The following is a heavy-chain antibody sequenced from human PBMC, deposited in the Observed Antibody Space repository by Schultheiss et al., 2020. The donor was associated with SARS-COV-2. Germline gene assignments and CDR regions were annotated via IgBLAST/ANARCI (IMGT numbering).Heavy chain of an antibody. J-gene: IGHJ3*02. CDR2: IKQDGSEK. CDR3: AKDKAWEEDAFDI. V-gene: IGHV3-7*03. CDR1: GFTFSSYA. D-gene: IGHD1-26*01. Sequence: GGSLRLSCAASGFTFSSYAMSWVRQAPGKGLEWVANIKQDGSEKYYVDSVKGRFTISRDNSKNTLYLQMNSLRAEDTALYYCAKDKAWEEDAFDIWGQGTMVTVSS.